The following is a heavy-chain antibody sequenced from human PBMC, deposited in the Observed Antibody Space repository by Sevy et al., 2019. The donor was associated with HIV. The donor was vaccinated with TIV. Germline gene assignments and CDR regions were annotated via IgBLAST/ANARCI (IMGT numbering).Heavy chain of an antibody. CDR1: GFNFSSYA. J-gene: IGHJ6*02. D-gene: IGHD2-15*01. V-gene: IGHV3-30-3*01. Sequence: GGSLRLSCAASGFNFSSYAMHWVRQAPGKGLEWVAVISYDGSNKYYADSVKGRFTISRDNSKNTLYLQMNSLRAEDTAVYYCARGYCSGGSCYRRYYYYGMDVWGQGTTVTVSS. CDR2: ISYDGSNK. CDR3: ARGYCSGGSCYRRYYYYGMDV.